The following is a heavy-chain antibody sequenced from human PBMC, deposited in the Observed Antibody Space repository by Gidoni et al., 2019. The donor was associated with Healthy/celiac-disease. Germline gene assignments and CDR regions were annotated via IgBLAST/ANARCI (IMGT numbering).Heavy chain of an antibody. CDR3: EKHDAFDI. Sequence: QVQLVESGGGVVQPGRSLRPSCPASGFTFSSYGMHWVRQAPGKALGWVAVISYDGSNKYYEESVKGRFTISRDNSKNTLYLQMNSLRAEDTAVYYCEKHDAFDIWDQGTMVTVSS. J-gene: IGHJ3*02. V-gene: IGHV3-30*18. CDR2: ISYDGSNK. CDR1: GFTFSSYG.